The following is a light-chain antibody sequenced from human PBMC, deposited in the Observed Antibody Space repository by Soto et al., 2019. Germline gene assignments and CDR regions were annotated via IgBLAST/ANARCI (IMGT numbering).Light chain of an antibody. CDR3: QVRDVWPS. CDR1: QSVSTS. J-gene: IGKJ1*01. CDR2: DAS. Sequence: NVLTQSPVTLALSPGERAVLSCRASQSVSTSLAWYQHKAGQAPRLFIYDASKRAPGIPARFSGSGSGTDFTLTISSLEPEDLAVYYCQVRDVWPSFGQGTKVEIK. V-gene: IGKV3-11*01.